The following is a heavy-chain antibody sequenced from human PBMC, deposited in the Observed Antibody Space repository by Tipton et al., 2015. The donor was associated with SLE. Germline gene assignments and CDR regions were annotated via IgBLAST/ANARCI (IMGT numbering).Heavy chain of an antibody. CDR1: GYSISSGYY. CDR2: IYTSGST. J-gene: IGHJ4*02. Sequence: TLSLTCTVSGYSISSGYYWGWIRQPAGKGLEWIGRIYTSGSTNYNPSLKSRVTISVDTAKKQFSLKLTSVTAADTAVYYCARLHRDGYKNRDYWGQGTLVTVSS. CDR3: ARLHRDGYKNRDY. D-gene: IGHD5-24*01. V-gene: IGHV4-61*02.